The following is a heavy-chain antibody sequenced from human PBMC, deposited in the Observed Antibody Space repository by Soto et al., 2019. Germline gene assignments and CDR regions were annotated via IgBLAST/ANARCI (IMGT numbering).Heavy chain of an antibody. J-gene: IGHJ4*02. Sequence: QVQLVESGGGVVQPGRSLRLSCAASGFTFSSYGMHWVRQAPGKGLEWVAVIWYDGSNKYYADSVKGRFTISRDNSKNTLYLQMNSLRAGDTAVYYCARAMVRGFNFDYWGQGTLVTVSS. CDR1: GFTFSSYG. CDR2: IWYDGSNK. CDR3: ARAMVRGFNFDY. D-gene: IGHD3-10*01. V-gene: IGHV3-33*01.